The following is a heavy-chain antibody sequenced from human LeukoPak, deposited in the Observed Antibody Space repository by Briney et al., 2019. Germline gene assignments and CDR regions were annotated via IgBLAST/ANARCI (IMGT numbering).Heavy chain of an antibody. V-gene: IGHV3-48*03. J-gene: IGHJ5*02. CDR2: ISSSGGTI. Sequence: GGSLRLSCSASGSTFSNYEMNWVRQAPGKGLEWVSYISSSGGTIYYADSVKGRFTISRDNAKNSLYLQMNNLRADDTAVYYCARGAVGNSWYGPFDPWGQGTLVTVSS. CDR3: ARGAVGNSWYGPFDP. CDR1: GSTFSNYE. D-gene: IGHD6-13*01.